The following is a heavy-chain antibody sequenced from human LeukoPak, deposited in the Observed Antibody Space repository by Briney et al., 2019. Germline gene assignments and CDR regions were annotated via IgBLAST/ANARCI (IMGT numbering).Heavy chain of an antibody. CDR2: ISSSSSYI. J-gene: IGHJ4*02. D-gene: IGHD4-17*01. CDR3: ARDRDYGDLYFDY. CDR1: GSTFSSYS. V-gene: IGHV3-21*01. Sequence: GGSLRLSCAASGSTFSSYSMNWVRQAPGKGLEWVSSISSSSSYIYYADSVKGRFTISRDNAKNSLYLQMNSLRAEDTAVYYCARDRDYGDLYFDYWGQGTLVTVSS.